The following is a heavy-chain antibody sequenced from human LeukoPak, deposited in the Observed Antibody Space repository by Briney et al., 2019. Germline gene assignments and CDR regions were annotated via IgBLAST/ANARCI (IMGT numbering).Heavy chain of an antibody. V-gene: IGHV1-46*01. CDR3: ARSGPYGGNSETSDAFDI. D-gene: IGHD4-23*01. Sequence: ASVKVSCKASGYTFTSYYMHWVRQAPGQGLEWMGIINPSGGSTSYAQEFQSRVTMTRDTSTSTVYMELSSLRSEDTAVYYCARSGPYGGNSETSDAFDIWGQGTMVTVSS. J-gene: IGHJ3*02. CDR2: INPSGGST. CDR1: GYTFTSYY.